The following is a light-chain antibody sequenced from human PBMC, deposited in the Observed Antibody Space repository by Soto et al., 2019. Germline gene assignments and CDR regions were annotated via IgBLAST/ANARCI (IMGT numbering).Light chain of an antibody. V-gene: IGKV1-27*01. CDR1: QGISNH. J-gene: IGKJ4*01. CDR2: AAS. CDR3: QKFTSAPFT. Sequence: DIQMTQSPSSLSASVGDRVTITCRASQGISNHLAWYQQKPGKLPNLLIYAASILQSGVPSRFSGSGSGTDFTLTINSLQPEDVAIYYCQKFTSAPFTFGGGTKWISN.